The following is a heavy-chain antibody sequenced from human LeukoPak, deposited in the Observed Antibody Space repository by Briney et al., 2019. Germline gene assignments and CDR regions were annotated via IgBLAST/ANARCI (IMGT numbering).Heavy chain of an antibody. CDR2: ITTNGGST. Sequence: PGGSLRLSCSASGFTFSSFPMHWVRQAPGKGLEYVSAITTNGGSTYYADSVKGRFTISRDNSKNTLYLLMSGLREEGTAVYYCAKPSLRQYYFDYWGQGTLVTVSS. CDR1: GFTFSSFP. J-gene: IGHJ4*02. V-gene: IGHV3-64D*09. CDR3: AKPSLRQYYFDY.